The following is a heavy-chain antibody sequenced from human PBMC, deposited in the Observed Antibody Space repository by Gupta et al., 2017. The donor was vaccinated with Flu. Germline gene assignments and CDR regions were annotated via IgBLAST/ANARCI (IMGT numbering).Heavy chain of an antibody. Sequence: YWSWIRQPPGKGLEYIGGVYYVGTTCYNVFLQSRVTISIDTSKNQFSLKLTSVTAADTALYYCSRSEDYFDYWGQGALVTVSS. CDR2: VYYVGTT. CDR1: Y. V-gene: IGHV4-39*01. J-gene: IGHJ4*02. CDR3: SRSEDYFDY.